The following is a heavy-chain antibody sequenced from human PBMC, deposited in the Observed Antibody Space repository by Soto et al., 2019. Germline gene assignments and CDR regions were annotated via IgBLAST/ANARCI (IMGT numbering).Heavy chain of an antibody. CDR3: ARWVAGLDY. Sequence: PSETLSLTCTVSGGSISSSSYYWGWIRQPPGKGLEWVGSVYYSGSAYHNPSLKSRITITPDTSKNQFSLQLNSVTPEDTAVYYCARWVAGLDYWGQGTLVTVSS. D-gene: IGHD6-19*01. J-gene: IGHJ4*02. CDR1: GGSISSSSYY. V-gene: IGHV4-39*01. CDR2: VYYSGSA.